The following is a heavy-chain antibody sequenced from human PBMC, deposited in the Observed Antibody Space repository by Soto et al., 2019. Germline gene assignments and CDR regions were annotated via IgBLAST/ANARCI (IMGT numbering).Heavy chain of an antibody. D-gene: IGHD3-10*01. V-gene: IGHV4-34*01. CDR1: GESFSDYY. CDR3: ARGVVRRVIIQYTSFFDY. J-gene: IGHJ4*02. Sequence: SETLSLTCAVYGESFSDYYWTWVRQAPGRGLEWIGEINHSGSTYYNPSLKSRVTISVDTSKNQFSLKLSSVTAADTAVYYCARGVVRRVIIQYTSFFDYWGQGTPVTVSS. CDR2: INHSGST.